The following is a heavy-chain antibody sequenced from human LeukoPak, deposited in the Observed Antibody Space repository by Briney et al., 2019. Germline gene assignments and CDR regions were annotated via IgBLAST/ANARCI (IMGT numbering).Heavy chain of an antibody. V-gene: IGHV1-18*01. CDR2: ISAYNGNT. D-gene: IGHD6-13*01. Sequence: ASVKVSCKASGYTFTSYGISWVRQAPGQGLEWMGWISAYNGNTNYAQKLQGRVTMTTDTSTSTAYMELRSLRSDDTAVYYCARTETKPGIAAAGTYWFDPWGQGTLVTVSS. J-gene: IGHJ5*02. CDR1: GYTFTSYG. CDR3: ARTETKPGIAAAGTYWFDP.